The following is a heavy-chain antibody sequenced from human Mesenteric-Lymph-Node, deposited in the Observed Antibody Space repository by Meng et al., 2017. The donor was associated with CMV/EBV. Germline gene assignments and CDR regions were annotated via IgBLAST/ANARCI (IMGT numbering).Heavy chain of an antibody. V-gene: IGHV3-23*03. D-gene: IGHD2-21*01. CDR2: IYSGGSST. J-gene: IGHJ6*02. CDR3: ARSKIPYYGMDV. CDR1: GFTFSSYA. Sequence: GESLKISCAASGFTFSSYAMSWVRQAPGKGLEWVSVIYSGGSSTYYADSVKGRFTISRDNAKNSLYLEMNSLRAADTAVYYCARSKIPYYGMDVWGPGTTVTVSS.